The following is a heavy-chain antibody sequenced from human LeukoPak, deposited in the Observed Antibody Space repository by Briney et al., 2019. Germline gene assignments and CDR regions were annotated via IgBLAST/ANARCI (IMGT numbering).Heavy chain of an antibody. D-gene: IGHD1-26*01. V-gene: IGHV1-2*02. CDR1: GYTFTGYY. CDR2: INPNSGGT. J-gene: IGHJ5*02. Sequence: ASVKVSCKASGYTFTGYYMHWVRQAPGQGLEWMGWINPNSGGTNYAQKFQGRVTMTRDTSISTAYMELSRLRSDDTAVYYCARAGSKIVGALAGFNRFDPWGQGTLVTVSS. CDR3: ARAGSKIVGALAGFNRFDP.